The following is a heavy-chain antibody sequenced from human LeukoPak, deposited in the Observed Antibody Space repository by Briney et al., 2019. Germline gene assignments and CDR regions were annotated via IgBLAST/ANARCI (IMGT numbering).Heavy chain of an antibody. CDR2: IYYSGSS. V-gene: IGHV4-39*01. Sequence: SETLSLTCTVSGGSISSSSYSWGCIRQPPGKGLEWIGSIYYSGSSYYNPSLKSRVTISVDTSKNQFSLKLSSVTAADTAVYYCARQSVAGQDYDYWGQGTLVTVSS. J-gene: IGHJ4*02. CDR3: ARQSVAGQDYDY. D-gene: IGHD6-19*01. CDR1: GGSISSSSYS.